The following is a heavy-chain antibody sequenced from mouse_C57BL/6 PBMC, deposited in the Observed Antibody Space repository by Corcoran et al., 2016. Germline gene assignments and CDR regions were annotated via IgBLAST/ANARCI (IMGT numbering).Heavy chain of an antibody. Sequence: QIQLVQSGPELKKPGETVKISCKASGYTFTTYGMSWVKQAPGKGLKWMGWINTYSGVPTYADDFKGRFAFSLETSASTAYLQINNLKNEDTATYFCARDGDYWGQGTTLTVSS. D-gene: IGHD2-3*01. CDR3: ARDGDY. CDR1: GYTFTTYG. CDR2: INTYSGVP. J-gene: IGHJ2*01. V-gene: IGHV9-3*01.